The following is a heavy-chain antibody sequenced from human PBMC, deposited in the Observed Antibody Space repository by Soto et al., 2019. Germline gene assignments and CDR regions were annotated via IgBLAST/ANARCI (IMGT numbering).Heavy chain of an antibody. CDR3: ARGGIAARVYYYGMDV. CDR2: IYYSGST. D-gene: IGHD6-13*01. CDR1: GGSISSYY. V-gene: IGHV4-59*01. J-gene: IGHJ6*02. Sequence: PSETLSLTCTVSGGSISSYYWSWIRQPPGKGLEWIGYIYYSGSTNYNPSLKSRVTISVDTSKNQFSLKLSSVTAADTAVYYCARGGIAARVYYYGMDVWGQGTTVTVSS.